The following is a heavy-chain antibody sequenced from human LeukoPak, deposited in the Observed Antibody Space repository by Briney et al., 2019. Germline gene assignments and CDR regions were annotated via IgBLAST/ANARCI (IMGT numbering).Heavy chain of an antibody. CDR2: INPSGGST. CDR3: ARDRILIAAAAYDAFDI. V-gene: IGHV1-46*01. D-gene: IGHD6-13*01. J-gene: IGHJ3*02. Sequence: ASVKVSCKASGYTFTSYYMHWVRQAPGQGLEWMGIINPSGGSTSYAQKFQGRVTMTRDTSTSTVYMELSSLRSEDTAVYYCARDRILIAAAAYDAFDIWGQGTMVTVS. CDR1: GYTFTSYY.